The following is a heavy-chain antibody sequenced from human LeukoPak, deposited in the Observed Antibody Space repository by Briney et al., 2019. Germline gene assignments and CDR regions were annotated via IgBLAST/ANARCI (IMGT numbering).Heavy chain of an antibody. CDR1: GYTFTSYY. CDR2: INPSGGST. J-gene: IGHJ5*02. D-gene: IGHD3-10*01. Sequence: ASVKVSCKASGYTFTSYYMHWVRQAPGQGLEWMGIINPSGGSTSYAQKFQGRVTMTRDTPTSTVYMELSSLRSEDTAVYYCARGRYYYGSGSYKFDPWGQGTLVTVSS. CDR3: ARGRYYYGSGSYKFDP. V-gene: IGHV1-46*01.